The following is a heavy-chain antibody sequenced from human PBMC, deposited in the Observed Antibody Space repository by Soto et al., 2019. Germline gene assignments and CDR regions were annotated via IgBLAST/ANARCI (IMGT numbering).Heavy chain of an antibody. CDR2: IKPDNGNT. D-gene: IGHD5-12*01. CDR3: ATSYDSGFDP. CDR1: GYPFSKYG. J-gene: IGHJ5*02. Sequence: QLQLVQSGGEVKKPGASVRVSCEAYGYPFSKYGISWIRQAPGQGLEWMGWIKPDNGNTDDAQKFQGRVTMTTDTSSNTAYMELRSLRSDDTAVYYCATSYDSGFDPWGQGTLVSVSS. V-gene: IGHV1-18*04.